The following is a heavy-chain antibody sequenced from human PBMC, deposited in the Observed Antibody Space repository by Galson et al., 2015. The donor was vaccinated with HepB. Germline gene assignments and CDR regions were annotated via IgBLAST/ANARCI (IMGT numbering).Heavy chain of an antibody. CDR3: AKDLGAMDTELDY. Sequence: SLRLSCAASGFTFSSYGMHWVRQAPGKGLEWVAVISYDGSNKYYADSVKGRFTTSRDNSKNTLYLQMNSLRAEDTAVYYCAKDLGAMDTELDYWGQGTLVTVSS. D-gene: IGHD5-18*01. J-gene: IGHJ4*02. CDR2: ISYDGSNK. CDR1: GFTFSSYG. V-gene: IGHV3-30*18.